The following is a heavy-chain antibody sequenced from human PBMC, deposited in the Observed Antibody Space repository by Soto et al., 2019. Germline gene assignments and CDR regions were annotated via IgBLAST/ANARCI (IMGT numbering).Heavy chain of an antibody. CDR3: TSLYYGH. Sequence: EVQLVESGGDLVKPGGSLRLSCAASEFTFTNAWMNWVRQAPGKGLEWVGRIKSKADGGTTDYAAPVKGRFTISRDESQNTLYLQMNSLKTEDTAVYYCTSLYYGHWGQGTLVTGSS. CDR1: EFTFTNAW. D-gene: IGHD3-16*02. CDR2: IKSKADGGTT. V-gene: IGHV3-15*07. J-gene: IGHJ4*02.